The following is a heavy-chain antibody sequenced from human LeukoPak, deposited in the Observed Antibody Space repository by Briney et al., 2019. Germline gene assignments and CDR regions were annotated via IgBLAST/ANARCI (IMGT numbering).Heavy chain of an antibody. Sequence: PGKSLRLSCAASGFTFSSYGMHWVRQAPGKGLEWVAAISDDERNKFFADSVKGRFSISRDNSKNILFLQMNSLSTEDTAVYYCAKDVIAVAAKTGYYFDYWGQGTLVTVSS. J-gene: IGHJ4*02. CDR1: GFTFSSYG. V-gene: IGHV3-30*18. CDR3: AKDVIAVAAKTGYYFDY. CDR2: ISDDERNK. D-gene: IGHD6-19*01.